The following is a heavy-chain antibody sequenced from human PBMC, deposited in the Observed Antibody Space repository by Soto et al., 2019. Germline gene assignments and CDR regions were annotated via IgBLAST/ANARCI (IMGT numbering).Heavy chain of an antibody. V-gene: IGHV3-64*01. Sequence: EVQLVESGGGLVQPGGSLRLSRAASGFTFSSYAMHWVRQAPGKGLEYVSAISSNGGSTYYANSVKGRFTISRDNSKNTLYLQMGSLRAEDMAVYYCARQFGNWNDLSSAFDIWGQGTMVTVSS. J-gene: IGHJ3*02. D-gene: IGHD1-20*01. CDR2: ISSNGGST. CDR1: GFTFSSYA. CDR3: ARQFGNWNDLSSAFDI.